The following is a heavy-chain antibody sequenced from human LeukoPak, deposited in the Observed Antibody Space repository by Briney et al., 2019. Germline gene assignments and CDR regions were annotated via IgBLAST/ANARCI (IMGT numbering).Heavy chain of an antibody. J-gene: IGHJ5*02. CDR1: GGTFSSYA. V-gene: IGHV1-8*03. CDR3: ATEDYYDSGSFDP. Sequence: GASVKVSCKASGGTFSSYAISWVRQATGQGLEWMGWMNPNSGDTAYAHKFQGRVTITRNTSISTAYMVLSSLRSEDTAVYYCATEDYYDSGSFDPWGQGTLVTVSS. CDR2: MNPNSGDT. D-gene: IGHD3-22*01.